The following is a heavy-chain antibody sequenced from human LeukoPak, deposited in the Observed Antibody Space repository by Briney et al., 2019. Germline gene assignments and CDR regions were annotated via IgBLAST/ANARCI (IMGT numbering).Heavy chain of an antibody. CDR2: IRSKANSYAT. CDR3: ARDMPEGQLWLSAFDI. CDR1: GFTFSGSA. V-gene: IGHV3-73*01. Sequence: PGGSLRLSCAASGFTFSGSAMHWVRQASGKGLEWVGRIRSKANSYATAYAASVKGRFTISRDDSKNTAYLQMNSLKTEDTAVYYCARDMPEGQLWLSAFDIWGQGTMVTVSS. J-gene: IGHJ3*02. D-gene: IGHD5-18*01.